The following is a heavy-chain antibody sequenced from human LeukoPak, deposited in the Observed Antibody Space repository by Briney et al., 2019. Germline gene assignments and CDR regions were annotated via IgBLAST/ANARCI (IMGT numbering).Heavy chain of an antibody. D-gene: IGHD2-15*01. CDR1: GFTFSSYG. Sequence: QAGGSLRLSCAASGFTFSSYGMHWVRQAPGKGLEWVAVISYDGRNKNYADSVKGRFTISRDNSKNTLYLQINSVRAEDTAVYYCAKDLTRYCSGGSCYSADYWDQGTLVTVSS. CDR2: ISYDGRNK. CDR3: AKDLTRYCSGGSCYSADY. J-gene: IGHJ4*02. V-gene: IGHV3-30*18.